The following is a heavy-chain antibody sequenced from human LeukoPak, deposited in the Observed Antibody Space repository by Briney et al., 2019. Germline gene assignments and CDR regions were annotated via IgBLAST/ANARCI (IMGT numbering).Heavy chain of an antibody. D-gene: IGHD3-3*01. CDR2: IYSDGST. V-gene: IGHV4-59*01. CDR3: ARVQAAGVAYDFWSGYPYYGMDV. CDR1: GGSINTYY. Sequence: SETLSLTCTVSGGSINTYYWSWIRQPPGKGLEWLGYIYSDGSTNYNPSLKSRLTISVDTSKNQFSLKLSSVTAADTAVYYCARVQAAGVAYDFWSGYPYYGMDVWGQGTTVTVSS. J-gene: IGHJ6*02.